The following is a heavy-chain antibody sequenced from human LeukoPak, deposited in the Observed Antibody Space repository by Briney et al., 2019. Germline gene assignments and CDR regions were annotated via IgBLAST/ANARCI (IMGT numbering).Heavy chain of an antibody. CDR3: ARDAGSGSYYIEY. CDR2: ISTSSTYI. V-gene: IGHV3-21*01. Sequence: PGGSLRLSCEASGFTFSCCSMSWVRQAPGKGLEWVSSISTSSTYIYYADSVKGRFTISRDNAKNSLYLQMNSLRAEDKAVYYCARDAGSGSYYIEYWGQGTLVTVSS. J-gene: IGHJ4*02. CDR1: GFTFSCCS. D-gene: IGHD3-10*01.